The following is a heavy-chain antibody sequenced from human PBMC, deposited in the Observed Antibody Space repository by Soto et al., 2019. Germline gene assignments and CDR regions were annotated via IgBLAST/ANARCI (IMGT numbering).Heavy chain of an antibody. V-gene: IGHV4-39*07. D-gene: IGHD4-17*01. CDR3: ARAAYGDFFAY. Sequence: SETLSLPCSFAGGSIISRSYYLVLNRQPPGKGLEWIGYIYYSGSTYYNPSLKSRVTISVDTSKNQFSLKLSSVTAADTAVYYCARAAYGDFFAYWGRGTLVPVSS. CDR1: GGSIISRSYY. J-gene: IGHJ4*02. CDR2: IYYSGST.